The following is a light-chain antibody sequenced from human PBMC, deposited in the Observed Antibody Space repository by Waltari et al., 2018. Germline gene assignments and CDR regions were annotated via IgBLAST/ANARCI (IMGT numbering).Light chain of an antibody. CDR2: AAS. Sequence: DIQMPQSPSSLSASVGDRVTITCRASQNINIFLSWYQKRPGRAPRLLIYAASSLHSGVPSRFSGSGSGTDFTLTIASLQPEDFATYYCQQSDTFFALTFGGGTKVEI. CDR3: QQSDTFFALT. V-gene: IGKV1-39*01. J-gene: IGKJ4*01. CDR1: QNINIF.